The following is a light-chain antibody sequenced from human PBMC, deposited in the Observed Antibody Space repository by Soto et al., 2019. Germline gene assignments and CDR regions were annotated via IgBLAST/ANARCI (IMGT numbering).Light chain of an antibody. J-gene: IGKJ1*01. V-gene: IGKV3-11*01. CDR2: DAS. CDR1: QSVGYH. CDR3: QQYEDLPRT. Sequence: IVLTQSPCTLSLSPWESAAASCKASQSVGYHLAWYQQKPGQAPRLLIYDASNRATGIPARFSGSGSGTDFTLAISSLQSEDFAVFYCQQYEDLPRTFGQGTKVDIK.